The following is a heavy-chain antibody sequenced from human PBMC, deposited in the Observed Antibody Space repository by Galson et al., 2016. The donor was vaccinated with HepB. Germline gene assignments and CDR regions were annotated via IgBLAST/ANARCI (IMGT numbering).Heavy chain of an antibody. Sequence: SLRLSCAASGFTFSSYAMSWIRQAPGKGLEWVSAASGGGVTTYFADSVKGRFTISRDNSKSTLYLQMNSLRAEDTAVYHCAKDQGGVVTDMYFDYWGQGTLVTVSS. D-gene: IGHD3-16*01. J-gene: IGHJ4*02. CDR1: GFTFSSYA. V-gene: IGHV3-23*01. CDR2: ASGGGVTT. CDR3: AKDQGGVVTDMYFDY.